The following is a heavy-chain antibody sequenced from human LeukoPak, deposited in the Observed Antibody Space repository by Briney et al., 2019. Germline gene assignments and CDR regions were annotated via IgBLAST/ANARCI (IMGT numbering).Heavy chain of an antibody. CDR3: ATAPPTMVRGVTIFDY. V-gene: IGHV1-24*01. J-gene: IGHJ4*02. CDR2: FDPEDGET. Sequence: ASVKVSCKVSGYTPTELSMHWVRQAPGKGLEWMGGFDPEDGETIYAQKFQDRVTMTEDTSTDTAYMELSSLRSEDTAVYYCATAPPTMVRGVTIFDYWGQGTLVTVSS. CDR1: GYTPTELS. D-gene: IGHD3-10*01.